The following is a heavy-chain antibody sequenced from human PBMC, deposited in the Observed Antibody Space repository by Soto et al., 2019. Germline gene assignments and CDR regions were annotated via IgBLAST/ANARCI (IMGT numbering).Heavy chain of an antibody. CDR3: ARDIMGTNYYYYGMDV. CDR2: IYYSGST. V-gene: IGHV4-59*01. Sequence: SETLSLTCTVSGGSISGYYWSWIRQPPGKGLEWIGYIYYSGSTNYNPSLKSRVTISVDTSKNQFSLKLSSVTAADTAVYYCARDIMGTNYYYYGMDVWGQGTTVTV. CDR1: GGSISGYY. J-gene: IGHJ6*02. D-gene: IGHD2-8*01.